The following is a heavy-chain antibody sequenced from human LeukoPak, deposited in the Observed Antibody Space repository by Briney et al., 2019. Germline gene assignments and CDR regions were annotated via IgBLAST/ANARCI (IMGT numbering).Heavy chain of an antibody. CDR1: GYTFTSYD. Sequence: ASVKVSCKASGYTFTSYDINWVRQATGQGLEWMGWMNPNSGNTVYAQKFQGRVTITRNTSISTAYMELSSLRSEDTAVYYCARASGYYGSDWFDPWGQGTLVTVSS. CDR2: MNPNSGNT. CDR3: ARASGYYGSDWFDP. D-gene: IGHD3-10*01. J-gene: IGHJ5*02. V-gene: IGHV1-8*03.